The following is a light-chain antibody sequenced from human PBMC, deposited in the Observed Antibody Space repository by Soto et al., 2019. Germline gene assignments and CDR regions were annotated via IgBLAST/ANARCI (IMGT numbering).Light chain of an antibody. CDR3: QQYGSSPWT. Sequence: DIGLTQSPGTLSLSPGERASLSCRASQSLSGYLAWYQQRPGQAPRLLIYTTSNRATDIPDRFSGSGSGTDFTLTISRREPEDFAVYYCQQYGSSPWTFGQGTKVEIK. V-gene: IGKV3-20*01. J-gene: IGKJ1*01. CDR1: QSLSGY. CDR2: TTS.